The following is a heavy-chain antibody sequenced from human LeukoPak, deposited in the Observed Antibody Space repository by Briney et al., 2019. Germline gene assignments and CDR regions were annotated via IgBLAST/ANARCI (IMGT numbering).Heavy chain of an antibody. CDR1: GFIFSDYN. CDR3: ARLDEAFDN. Sequence: GGSLRLSCEASGFIFSDYNMNWVRQAPGKGLEWLSFIDSSSSTIYYADSVKGRFAISRDNAKNSLFLQMDSLRAEDTAIYYCARLDEAFDNWGQGTLVTVSS. J-gene: IGHJ4*02. D-gene: IGHD5-24*01. V-gene: IGHV3-48*04. CDR2: IDSSSSTI.